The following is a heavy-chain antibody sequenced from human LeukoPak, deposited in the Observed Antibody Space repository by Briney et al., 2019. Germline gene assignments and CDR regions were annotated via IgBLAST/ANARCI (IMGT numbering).Heavy chain of an antibody. D-gene: IGHD4-17*01. V-gene: IGHV1-8*01. CDR3: ARRNAYDDYLDAFDI. J-gene: IGHJ3*02. Sequence: ASVKVSCKASGYTFISYEINWGRQATGQGLEWMGWMNPNSGHTGYAQKFQARVTMTRDTSISPAYMELSSLRSEDTAVYYCARRNAYDDYLDAFDIWGQGTVVTVSS. CDR2: MNPNSGHT. CDR1: GYTFISYE.